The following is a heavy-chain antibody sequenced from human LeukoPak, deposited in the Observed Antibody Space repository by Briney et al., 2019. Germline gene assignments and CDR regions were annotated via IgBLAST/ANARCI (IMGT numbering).Heavy chain of an antibody. V-gene: IGHV4-59*08. CDR1: GGSISSYY. J-gene: IGHJ6*02. D-gene: IGHD2-2*02. CDR2: IYYSGST. Sequence: SETLSLTCTVSGGSISSYYWSWIRQPPGKGLEWIGYIYYSGSTNYNPSLKSRVTISVDTSKNQFSLKLSSVTAADTAVYYCASLDCSSTSCYTSDYYYYGMDVWGQGTTVTVSS. CDR3: ASLDCSSTSCYTSDYYYYGMDV.